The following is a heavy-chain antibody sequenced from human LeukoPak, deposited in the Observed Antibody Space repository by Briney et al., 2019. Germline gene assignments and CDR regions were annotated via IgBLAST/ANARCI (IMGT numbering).Heavy chain of an antibody. J-gene: IGHJ4*02. CDR3: AGDDDCSSTSCYSDFDY. CDR2: IIPIFGTA. V-gene: IGHV1-69*01. Sequence: SVKVSCKASGGTFSSYAISWVRQAPGQGLEWMGGIIPIFGTANYAQKFQGRVTITADESTSTAYMELSSLRSEDTAVYYCAGDDDCSSTSCYSDFDYWGQGTLVTVSS. CDR1: GGTFSSYA. D-gene: IGHD2-2*01.